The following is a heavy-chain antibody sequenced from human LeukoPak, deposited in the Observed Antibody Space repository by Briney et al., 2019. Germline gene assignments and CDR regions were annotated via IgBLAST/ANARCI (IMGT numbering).Heavy chain of an antibody. CDR1: GFTFSSYS. CDR2: ISGSGGST. CDR3: AAGYSSGWQDY. J-gene: IGHJ4*02. V-gene: IGHV3-23*01. Sequence: GGSLRLSCAASGFTFSSYSMNWVRQAPGKGLEWVSAISGSGGSTYYADSVRGRFTISRDNSRNTLYLQMNSLRAEDTAVYYCAAGYSSGWQDYWGQGTLVTVSS. D-gene: IGHD6-19*01.